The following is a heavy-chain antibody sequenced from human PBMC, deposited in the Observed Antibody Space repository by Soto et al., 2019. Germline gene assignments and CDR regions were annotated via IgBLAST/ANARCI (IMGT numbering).Heavy chain of an antibody. V-gene: IGHV1-69*08. Sequence: QVQLVQSGAEVKKPGSSVKVSCKASGGTFSSYTISWVRQAPGQGLEWMRRIIPILGIANYAQKFQGRVTITADKSTSTAYMEMSSLRSEDTAVYYCARDSPNYGDYVVNGMDVWGQGTTVTVSS. CDR2: IIPILGIA. CDR3: ARDSPNYGDYVVNGMDV. CDR1: GGTFSSYT. D-gene: IGHD4-17*01. J-gene: IGHJ6*02.